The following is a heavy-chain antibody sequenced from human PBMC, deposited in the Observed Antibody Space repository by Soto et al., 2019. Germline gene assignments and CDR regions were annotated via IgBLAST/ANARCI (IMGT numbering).Heavy chain of an antibody. D-gene: IGHD2-15*01. V-gene: IGHV1-18*01. J-gene: IGHJ5*02. CDR3: ARGGVYCCGGSCPHYWFDP. Sequence: QVQLVQSGAEVKKSGASVKVSCKASGYTFSTYGISWVRQAPGQGLEWMGWISAYNGNTNYAQKLQGRVTMTTDTSTSTSYMDLIRMRPDDTAVYYCARGGVYCCGGSCPHYWFDPWGQGTLVTVSS. CDR2: ISAYNGNT. CDR1: GYTFSTYG.